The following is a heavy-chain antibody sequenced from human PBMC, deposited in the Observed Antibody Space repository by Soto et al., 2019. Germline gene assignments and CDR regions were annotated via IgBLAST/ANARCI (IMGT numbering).Heavy chain of an antibody. CDR3: AHISDYGDYRRRPTRFDP. CDR1: GFSLSTSGVG. D-gene: IGHD4-17*01. Sequence: SGPTLVNPTQTLTLTCTFSGFSLSTSGVGVGWIRQPPGKALEWLALIYWDDDKRYSPSLKSRLTITKDTSKNQVVLTMTKMDPVDTATYYCAHISDYGDYRRRPTRFDPWGQGTLVTVSS. V-gene: IGHV2-5*02. CDR2: IYWDDDK. J-gene: IGHJ5*02.